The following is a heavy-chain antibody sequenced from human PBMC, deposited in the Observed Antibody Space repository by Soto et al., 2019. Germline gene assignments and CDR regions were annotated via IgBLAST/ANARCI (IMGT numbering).Heavy chain of an antibody. CDR2: TSIYNGHT. CDR1: GYTFTASG. Sequence: GASVKVSCKASGYTFTASGISWVRQAPGQGLEWMGWTSIYNGHTEYSPKFLGRVVMTTDTSADTAYLELRSLRPDDAALYYCARWDDYGASDQYHFDHCGQGTLVTVSS. D-gene: IGHD4-17*01. J-gene: IGHJ4*02. CDR3: ARWDDYGASDQYHFDH. V-gene: IGHV1-18*01.